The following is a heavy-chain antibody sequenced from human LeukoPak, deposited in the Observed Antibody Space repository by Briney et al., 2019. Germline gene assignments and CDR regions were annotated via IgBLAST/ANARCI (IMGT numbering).Heavy chain of an antibody. J-gene: IGHJ6*03. V-gene: IGHV1-69*05. Sequence: ASVKVSCKASGGTFSSYAISWVRQAPGQGLEWMGGIIPIFGTANYAQKFQGRVTINTDESTSTAYMELSSLRSEDTAVYYCARAGISRDLIYMDVWGKGTTVTVSS. CDR1: GGTFSSYA. CDR3: ARAGISRDLIYMDV. CDR2: IIPIFGTA. D-gene: IGHD3-3*01.